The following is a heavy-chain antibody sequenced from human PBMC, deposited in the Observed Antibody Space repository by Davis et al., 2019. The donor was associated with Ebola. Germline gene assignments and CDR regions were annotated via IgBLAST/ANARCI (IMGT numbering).Heavy chain of an antibody. V-gene: IGHV4-31*03. CDR3: ARGLTYYYDSSGYY. J-gene: IGHJ4*02. CDR2: IYYSGST. Sequence: MPSETLSLTCTVSGGSISSGGYYWSWIRQHPGKGLEWIGYIYYSGSTYDNPSLKSRVTISVDTSKNQFSLKLNSVTAADTAVYYCARGLTYYYDSSGYYWGQGTLVTVSS. CDR1: GGSISSGGYY. D-gene: IGHD3-22*01.